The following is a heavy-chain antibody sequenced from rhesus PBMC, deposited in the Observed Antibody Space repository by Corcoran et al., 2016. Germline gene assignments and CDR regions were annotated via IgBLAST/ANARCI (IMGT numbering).Heavy chain of an antibody. Sequence: QVQLQESGPGLVKPSETLSLTCAVSGYSISSGYGWSWIRQPPGKGLEWIGYIGSSSVSTNSNPSLKSQVTISKDTSTNQFSLSLRSVTAADTAVYYCARENSWNNVLYFDYWGQGVFVTVSS. CDR3: ARENSWNNVLYFDY. D-gene: IGHD1-20*01. V-gene: IGHV4-127*01. CDR1: GYSISSGYG. J-gene: IGHJ4*01. CDR2: IGSSSVST.